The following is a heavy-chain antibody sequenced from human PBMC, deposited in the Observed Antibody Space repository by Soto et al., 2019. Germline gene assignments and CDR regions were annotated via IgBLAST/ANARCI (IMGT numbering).Heavy chain of an antibody. CDR2: INPNSGGI. Sequence: ASVKVSCKASGNTFTSYDINWVRQATGHGLEWMGWINPNSGGIGYAQKFQGRVTMTRDTAIRTAYMEVSRLRSDDTAVYYCARGRASGSYYLLDYWGQGTLVTVSS. V-gene: IGHV1-8*01. CDR3: ARGRASGSYYLLDY. J-gene: IGHJ4*02. D-gene: IGHD3-10*01. CDR1: GNTFTSYD.